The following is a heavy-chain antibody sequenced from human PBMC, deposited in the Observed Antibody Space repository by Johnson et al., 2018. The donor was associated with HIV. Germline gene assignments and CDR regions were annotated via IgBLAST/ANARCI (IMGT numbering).Heavy chain of an antibody. Sequence: QMLLVESGGGVVQPGRSLRLSCEASGFTFSSYGMHWVRQAPGKGLEWVAVISYDGSNKYYADSVKGRFTISRDNAKNSLYLQMNSLRAEDTAVYYCATYSSSWYKGGYAFDIWGQGTMVTVSS. J-gene: IGHJ3*02. CDR1: GFTFSSYG. CDR2: ISYDGSNK. CDR3: ATYSSSWYKGGYAFDI. V-gene: IGHV3-30*19. D-gene: IGHD6-13*01.